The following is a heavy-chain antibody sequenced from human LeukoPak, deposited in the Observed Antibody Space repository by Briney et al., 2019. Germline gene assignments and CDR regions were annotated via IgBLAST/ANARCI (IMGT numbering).Heavy chain of an antibody. Sequence: ASVKVSCKASGYKFIDFGITWVRQAPGQGLEWMGWISGYNGNTNYAQKLQGRVTMTTDTSTSAAYMELRSLRSDDTAVYYCAGASGGATTLDAFDIWGQGTMVTVSS. CDR2: ISGYNGNT. CDR1: GYKFIDFG. D-gene: IGHD1-26*01. CDR3: AGASGGATTLDAFDI. J-gene: IGHJ3*02. V-gene: IGHV1-18*01.